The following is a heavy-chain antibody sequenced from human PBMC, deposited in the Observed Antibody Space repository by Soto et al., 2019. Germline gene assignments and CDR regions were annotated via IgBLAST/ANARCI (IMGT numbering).Heavy chain of an antibody. V-gene: IGHV4-59*01. CDR1: GGSISSYY. Sequence: SETLSLTCTVSGGSISSYYWSWIRQPPGKGLEWLGYIYYSGSTNYNPSLKSRVTISVDTSKNQFSLKLNSVTAADTAVYYCARDSSSYRNYDYWGQGTQVTAPQ. D-gene: IGHD6-13*01. CDR3: ARDSSSYRNYDY. J-gene: IGHJ4*02. CDR2: IYYSGST.